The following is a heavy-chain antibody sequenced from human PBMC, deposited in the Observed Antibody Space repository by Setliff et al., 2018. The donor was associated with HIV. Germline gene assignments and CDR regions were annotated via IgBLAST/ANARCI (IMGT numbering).Heavy chain of an antibody. Sequence: SVKVSCKASGGTFSNYAISWVRQAPGQGLEWMGGIIPIFGSTKYAQKFQGRVTMTADTSTSTAYMELGSLRSDDTAVYYCARETQTGSGSYLHWGRGTLVTV. CDR3: ARETQTGSGSYLH. J-gene: IGHJ4*02. CDR1: GGTFSNYA. CDR2: IIPIFGST. V-gene: IGHV1-69*06. D-gene: IGHD3-10*01.